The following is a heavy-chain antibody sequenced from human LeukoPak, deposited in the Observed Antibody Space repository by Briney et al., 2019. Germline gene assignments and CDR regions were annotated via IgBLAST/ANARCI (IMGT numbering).Heavy chain of an antibody. CDR3: ARSATMIARDDFDY. J-gene: IGHJ4*02. D-gene: IGHD3-22*01. CDR2: IYPGDSDT. CDR1: GYSFTSYW. V-gene: IGHV5-51*01. Sequence: GESLQISCKGSGYSFTSYWIGWVRPMPGKGLEWMGIIYPGDSDTRYSPSFQGQVTISADKSISTAYLQWSSLKASDTAMYYCARSATMIARDDFDYWGQGTLVTVSS.